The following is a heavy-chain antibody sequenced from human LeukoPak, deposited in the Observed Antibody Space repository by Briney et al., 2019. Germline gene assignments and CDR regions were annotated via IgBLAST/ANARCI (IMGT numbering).Heavy chain of an antibody. D-gene: IGHD2/OR15-2a*01. CDR3: AVDNRDF. J-gene: IGHJ4*02. Sequence: SDTLSLTCTLSGASVGEYYWSCIRPPDGKGLEWLGRIYTSGNTIYNPSLQSRVTISVDVSKNQFSLRLISMTAADTSSYYCAVDNRDFWGQGTLVTVSS. CDR2: IYTSGNT. CDR1: GASVGEYY. V-gene: IGHV4-4*07.